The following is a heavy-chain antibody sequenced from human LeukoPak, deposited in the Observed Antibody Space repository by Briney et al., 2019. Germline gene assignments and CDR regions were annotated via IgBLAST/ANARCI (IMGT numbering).Heavy chain of an antibody. D-gene: IGHD2-2*02. V-gene: IGHV4-34*01. CDR1: GESFSGYY. CDR3: ARSGYCSSTSCYRREYYYYYYMDV. Sequence: SETLSLTCAVYGESFSGYYWSWIRQPPGKGLEWIGEINHSGSTNYNPSLKSRVTISVDTSKNQFSLKLSPVTAADTAVYYCARSGYCSSTSCYRREYYYYYYMDVWGKGTTVTVSS. J-gene: IGHJ6*03. CDR2: INHSGST.